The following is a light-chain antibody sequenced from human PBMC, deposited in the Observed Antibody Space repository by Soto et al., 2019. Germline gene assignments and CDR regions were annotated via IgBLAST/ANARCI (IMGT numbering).Light chain of an antibody. V-gene: IGKV1-9*01. Sequence: DIRLTQSPSFLSASVGDRVTITCRASQVISNYFAWYQQKPGKAPKLLIYAASTLQNGVPSRFSGSGSGTEFTLTISSLQPEGFATYYCQQLNSYVTFGQGTRLEIK. CDR2: AAS. CDR1: QVISNY. J-gene: IGKJ5*01. CDR3: QQLNSYVT.